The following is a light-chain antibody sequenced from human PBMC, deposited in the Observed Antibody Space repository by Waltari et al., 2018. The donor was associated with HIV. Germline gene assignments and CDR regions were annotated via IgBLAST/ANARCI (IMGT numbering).Light chain of an antibody. J-gene: IGLJ1*01. CDR1: SSDVGGYKN. V-gene: IGLV2-14*03. CDR3: SSYTSSSTYV. Sequence: QSALTQPASVSGSPGQSITISCPGTSSDVGGYKNVSWYQQHPGKAPKLMIYDVSNRPSGVSNRFSGSKSGNTASLTISGLQAEDEADYYCSSYTSSSTYVFGTGTKVTVL. CDR2: DVS.